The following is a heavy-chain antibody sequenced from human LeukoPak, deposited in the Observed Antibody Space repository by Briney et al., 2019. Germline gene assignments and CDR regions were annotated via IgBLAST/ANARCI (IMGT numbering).Heavy chain of an antibody. D-gene: IGHD6-19*01. CDR3: ARDRLTGQWLGYDAFDI. J-gene: IGHJ3*02. CDR2: INHSGST. V-gene: IGHV4-34*01. CDR1: GGSFSGYY. Sequence: SETLSLTCAVYGGSFSGYYWSWIRQPPGKGLEWIGEINHSGSTNYNPSLKSRVTISVDTSKNQFSLKLSSVTAADTAVYYCARDRLTGQWLGYDAFDIWGQGTMVTVSS.